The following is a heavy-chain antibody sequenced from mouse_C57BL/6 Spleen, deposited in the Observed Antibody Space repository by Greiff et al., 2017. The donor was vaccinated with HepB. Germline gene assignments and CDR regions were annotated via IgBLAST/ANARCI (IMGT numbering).Heavy chain of an antibody. CDR3: ARTSIYYEYDGSPWFAY. V-gene: IGHV1-9*01. CDR2: ILPGSGST. CDR1: GYTFTGYW. Sequence: QVQLQQSGAELMKPGASVKLSCKATGYTFTGYWIEWVKQRPGHGLEWIGEILPGSGSTNYNEKFKGKATFTADTSSNTAYMQLSSLTTEDSAIYYCARTSIYYEYDGSPWFAYWGQGTLVTVSA. D-gene: IGHD2-4*01. J-gene: IGHJ3*01.